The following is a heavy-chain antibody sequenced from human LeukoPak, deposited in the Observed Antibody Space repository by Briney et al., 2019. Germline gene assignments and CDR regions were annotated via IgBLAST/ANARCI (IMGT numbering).Heavy chain of an antibody. Sequence: PGGSLRLSCAASGFTFSSYAMSWVRQAPGKGLEWVSAISGSGGSPYYADSVKGRFTISRDNSKNTLYLQMNSLRAEDTAVHYCAKAPIHKSVFDAFDIWGQGTMVTVSS. D-gene: IGHD3-10*01. J-gene: IGHJ3*02. V-gene: IGHV3-23*01. CDR3: AKAPIHKSVFDAFDI. CDR1: GFTFSSYA. CDR2: ISGSGGSP.